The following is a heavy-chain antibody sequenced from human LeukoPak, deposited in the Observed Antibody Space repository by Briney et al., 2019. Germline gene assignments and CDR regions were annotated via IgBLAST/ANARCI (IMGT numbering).Heavy chain of an antibody. CDR1: GFTFSSYT. CDR2: ISSSSSYI. CDR3: ARDGDTVLTRGYYYYMDV. J-gene: IGHJ6*03. D-gene: IGHD4-23*01. V-gene: IGHV3-21*01. Sequence: GGSLRLSCAASGFTFSSYTMNWVRQAPGKGLEWVSSISSSSSYIYYVDSVKGRFIISRDNAKKSLYLQMNSLRAEDTALYYCARDGDTVLTRGYYYYMDVWGKGTTVTVSS.